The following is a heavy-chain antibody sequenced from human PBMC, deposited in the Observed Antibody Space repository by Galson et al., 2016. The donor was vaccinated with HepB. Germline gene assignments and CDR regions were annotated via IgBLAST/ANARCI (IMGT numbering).Heavy chain of an antibody. CDR2: IWPDGSNK. J-gene: IGHJ6*02. CDR3: VRDTEKMVYGSNHYYYGLDV. D-gene: IGHD2-8*01. Sequence: SLRLSCAASGFTFSSYGMHWVRQAPGKGLEWVAVIWPDGSNKYYADSVKGRFTISRDNSKNTLYLQVNSLRAEDTAVYFCVRDTEKMVYGSNHYYYGLDVWGQGTTVTVSS. CDR1: GFTFSSYG. V-gene: IGHV3-33*01.